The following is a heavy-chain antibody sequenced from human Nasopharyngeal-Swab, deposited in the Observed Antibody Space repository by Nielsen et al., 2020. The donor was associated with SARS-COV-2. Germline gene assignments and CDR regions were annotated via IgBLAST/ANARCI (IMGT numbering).Heavy chain of an antibody. Sequence: SVKVSCKASGDTFNNNAISWVRQAPGQGLEWMGGIIPIYGTTNRAQKFQGRLTITADDTTNTAYMELSSLRSEDTAVYYCARESLPSYYDDSRGYAGSAFDIWGQGTMVTVSS. V-gene: IGHV1-69*13. CDR2: IIPIYGTT. J-gene: IGHJ3*02. CDR1: GDTFNNNA. CDR3: ARESLPSYYDDSRGYAGSAFDI. D-gene: IGHD3-22*01.